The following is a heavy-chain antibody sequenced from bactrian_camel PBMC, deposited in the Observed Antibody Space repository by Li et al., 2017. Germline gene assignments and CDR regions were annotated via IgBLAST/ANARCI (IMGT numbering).Heavy chain of an antibody. CDR3: AANPQWSDVCLRRLVGWFSL. Sequence: VQLVESGGGSVQAGGSLRLSCVASGNINCMGWFRQPPGKEREGVATILGDGSTSYADSMKGRFTISKDNAKNTLYLQMSSLQSDDTAMYYCAANPQWSDVCLRRLVGWFSLWGQGTQVTVS. J-gene: IGHJ4*01. CDR2: ILGDGST. CDR1: GNINC. V-gene: IGHV3S53*01. D-gene: IGHD1*01.